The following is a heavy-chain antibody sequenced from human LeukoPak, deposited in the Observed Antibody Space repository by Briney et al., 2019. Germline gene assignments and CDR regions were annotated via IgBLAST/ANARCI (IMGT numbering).Heavy chain of an antibody. D-gene: IGHD3-22*01. CDR1: GGSISSGDYY. CDR2: MYYSGST. CDR3: ARPYYYDSRIDP. V-gene: IGHV4-30-4*01. J-gene: IGHJ5*02. Sequence: SETLSLTCTVSGGSISSGDYYWSWIRQSPGKGLEGIGYMYYSGSTYYNPSLKSRVVISVDTSKNQFSLKLSSVTAADTAVYYCARPYYYDSRIDPWGQGILVTVSS.